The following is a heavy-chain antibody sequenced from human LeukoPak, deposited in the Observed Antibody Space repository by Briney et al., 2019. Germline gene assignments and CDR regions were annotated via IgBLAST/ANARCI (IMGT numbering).Heavy chain of an antibody. Sequence: NPSETLSLTCTVSGGSISSYYWSWIRQPPGKGLEWIGHIYYSGSTNYNPSLKSRVTISVDTSKNQFSLKLSSVTAAGTAVYYCARGYSSSWLYYFDYWGQGTLVTVSS. V-gene: IGHV4-59*01. CDR3: ARGYSSSWLYYFDY. CDR2: IYYSGST. CDR1: GGSISSYY. D-gene: IGHD6-13*01. J-gene: IGHJ4*02.